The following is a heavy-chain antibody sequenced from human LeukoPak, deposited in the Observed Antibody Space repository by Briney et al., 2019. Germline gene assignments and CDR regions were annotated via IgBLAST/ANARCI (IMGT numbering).Heavy chain of an antibody. Sequence: PSETLSLTCTVSGYSISSGYYWGWIRQPPGKGLEWIGSIYHSGSTYYNPSLKSRVTISVDTSKNQFSLKLSSVTAADTAVYYCARIVAPYSGSYHGVAFDIWGQGTMVTVSS. D-gene: IGHD1-26*01. CDR2: IYHSGST. CDR3: ARIVAPYSGSYHGVAFDI. CDR1: GYSISSGYY. J-gene: IGHJ3*02. V-gene: IGHV4-38-2*02.